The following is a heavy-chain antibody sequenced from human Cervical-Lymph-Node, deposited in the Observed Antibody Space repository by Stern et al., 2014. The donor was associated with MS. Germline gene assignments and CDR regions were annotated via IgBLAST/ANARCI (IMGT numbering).Heavy chain of an antibody. CDR2: ISSSSSYI. CDR3: ARDSDTTRVPYYFDY. Sequence: QLVQSGGGLVKPSGSLRLSWAASGFTFRSYHMNWVLQAPGKGLEWVSCISSSSSYIYYADSVKGRFTIARDNAKNSLYLQMNSLRAEDTAVYYCARDSDTTRVPYYFDYWGQGTLVTVSS. CDR1: GFTFRSYH. J-gene: IGHJ4*02. V-gene: IGHV3-21*01. D-gene: IGHD1-1*01.